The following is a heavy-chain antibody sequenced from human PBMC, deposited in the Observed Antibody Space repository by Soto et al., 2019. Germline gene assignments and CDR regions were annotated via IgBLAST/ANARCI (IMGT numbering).Heavy chain of an antibody. CDR3: ARIADCSTTSCSFPSRFHVRGYYYYYGLDV. CDR2: VSAYNGNS. J-gene: IGHJ6*02. D-gene: IGHD2-2*01. CDR1: GDTFSTYT. V-gene: IGHV1-18*01. Sequence: ASVKVSCKASGDTFSTYTITWMRQAPGQGLEWVGWVSAYNGNSNYAQKYEGRVTMTTDTSTSTAYMELSSLRSDDTAVYYCARIADCSTTSCSFPSRFHVRGYYYYYGLDVWGQGTTVTVSS.